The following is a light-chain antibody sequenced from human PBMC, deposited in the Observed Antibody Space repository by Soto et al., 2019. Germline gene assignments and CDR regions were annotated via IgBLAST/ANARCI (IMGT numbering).Light chain of an antibody. Sequence: QSALTQPASVSGSPGQSITISCTGTSSDVGGYNYVSWYQQHPGKAPKLMIYEVSNRPSGVSNRFSGSKSGNTASLTISGLQAEDEADYYCSPYTSSSNWVFGGGTKLTVL. CDR2: EVS. V-gene: IGLV2-14*01. CDR1: SSDVGGYNY. CDR3: SPYTSSSNWV. J-gene: IGLJ3*02.